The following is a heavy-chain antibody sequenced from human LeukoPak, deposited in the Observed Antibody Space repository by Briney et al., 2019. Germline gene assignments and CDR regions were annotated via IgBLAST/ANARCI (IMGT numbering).Heavy chain of an antibody. CDR1: GFTFSSYW. Sequence: SGGSLRLSCAASGFTFSSYWMSWVRQAPGKGLEWVSAISGSGGSTYYADSVKGRFTISRDNSKNTLYLQMNSLRAEDTAVYYCAKDRAYSSGWRGVYYFDYWGQGTLVTVSS. J-gene: IGHJ4*02. D-gene: IGHD6-19*01. CDR3: AKDRAYSSGWRGVYYFDY. CDR2: ISGSGGST. V-gene: IGHV3-23*01.